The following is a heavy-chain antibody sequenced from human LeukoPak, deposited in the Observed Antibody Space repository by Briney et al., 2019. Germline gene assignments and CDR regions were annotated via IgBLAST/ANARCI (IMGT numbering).Heavy chain of an antibody. CDR1: GGSISSYY. J-gene: IGHJ6*02. CDR2: IYYSGST. D-gene: IGHD1-26*01. V-gene: IGHV4-59*01. CDR3: AGKLVGATFRGDYGMDV. Sequence: KPSETLSLTCTVSGGSISSYYWSWIRQPPGKGLEWIGYIYYSGSTNYNPSLKSRVTISVDTSKSQFSLKLTSVTAADTAVYYCAGKLVGATFRGDYGMDVWGQGTTVTVSS.